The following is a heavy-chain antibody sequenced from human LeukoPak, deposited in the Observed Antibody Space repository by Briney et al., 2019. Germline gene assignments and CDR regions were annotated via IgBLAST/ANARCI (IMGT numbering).Heavy chain of an antibody. D-gene: IGHD2-2*01. V-gene: IGHV4-39*07. CDR3: ARVYCSSTSCPRQAYYYGMDV. J-gene: IGHJ6*02. CDR2: IYYSGST. Sequence: PSETLSLTCTVSGGSISSSSYYWGWIRQPPGKGLEWIGSIYYSGSTYYNPSLKSRVTISVDTSKNQFSLKLSSVTAADTAVYYCARVYCSSTSCPRQAYYYGMDVWGQGTTVTVSS. CDR1: GGSISSSSYY.